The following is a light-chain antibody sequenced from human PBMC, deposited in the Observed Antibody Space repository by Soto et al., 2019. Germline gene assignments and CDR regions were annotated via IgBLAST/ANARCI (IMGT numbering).Light chain of an antibody. CDR1: QSVSSN. CDR2: GAS. J-gene: IGKJ1*01. CDR3: QQYNNWPPWT. V-gene: IGKV3-15*01. Sequence: IVLTQSPGTLSLSPGERTTLSCRASQSVSSNLAWYQQRPGQAPRLLIYGASTRATGIPARFSGSGSGTEFTLTISSLQSEDFAVYYCQQYNNWPPWTFGRGTKVEIK.